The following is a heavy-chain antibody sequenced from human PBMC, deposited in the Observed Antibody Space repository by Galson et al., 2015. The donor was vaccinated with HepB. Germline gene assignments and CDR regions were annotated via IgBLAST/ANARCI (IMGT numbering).Heavy chain of an antibody. Sequence: SLRLSCAASGFTFSSYSMNWVRQAPGKGLEWVSSISSSSSYIYYADSVKGRFTISRDNAKNSLYLQMNSLRAEDTAVYYCARALSGGGFIDFWSGYPRPYWYFDLWGRGTLVTVSS. CDR2: ISSSSSYI. D-gene: IGHD3-3*01. CDR1: GFTFSSYS. V-gene: IGHV3-21*01. CDR3: ARALSGGGFIDFWSGYPRPYWYFDL. J-gene: IGHJ2*01.